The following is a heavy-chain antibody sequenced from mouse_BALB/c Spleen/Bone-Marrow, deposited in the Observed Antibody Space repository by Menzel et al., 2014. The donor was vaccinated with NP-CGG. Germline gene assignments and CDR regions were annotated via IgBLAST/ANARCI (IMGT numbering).Heavy chain of an antibody. D-gene: IGHD2-4*01. V-gene: IGHV14-1*02. CDR3: ASYDYGYYFDY. J-gene: IGHJ2*01. CDR2: IDPANGNT. Sequence: EVQLQQSGAELVRPGSSVKISCKASGYAFSSYWMIWVKQRPEQGLEWIGRIDPANGNTKYDPKFQGKATITADTSSNTAYLQLSSLTSEDTAVYFCASYDYGYYFDYWGQGTTLTVPS. CDR1: GYAFSSYW.